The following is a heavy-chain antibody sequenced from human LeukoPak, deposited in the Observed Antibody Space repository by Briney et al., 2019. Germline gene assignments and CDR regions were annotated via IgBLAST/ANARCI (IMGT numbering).Heavy chain of an antibody. V-gene: IGHV1-69*04. CDR3: ARANPYSSSPQAWFDP. CDR2: IIPMFGIA. J-gene: IGHJ5*02. CDR1: GGTFSSYS. D-gene: IGHD6-13*01. Sequence: SVTVSCKAAGGTFSSYSISWVRHAPGQGLEWMGRIIPMFGIANYAQKFQGRVTITADKSTSTAYMELSSLTSEDTAVYYCARANPYSSSPQAWFDPWGQGTLVTVSS.